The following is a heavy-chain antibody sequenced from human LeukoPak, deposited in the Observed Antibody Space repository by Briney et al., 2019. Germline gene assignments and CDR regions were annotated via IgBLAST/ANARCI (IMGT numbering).Heavy chain of an antibody. Sequence: GGSLRLSCAASGFTFSSYGMHWVRQAPGKGLEWVAVIWYDGSNKYYADSVKGRFTISRDNSKNTLYLQMNSLRAEDTAVYYCARDPRRYSYGPYYFDYWGQGTLVTASS. CDR3: ARDPRRYSYGPYYFDY. D-gene: IGHD5-18*01. V-gene: IGHV3-33*01. CDR1: GFTFSSYG. CDR2: IWYDGSNK. J-gene: IGHJ4*02.